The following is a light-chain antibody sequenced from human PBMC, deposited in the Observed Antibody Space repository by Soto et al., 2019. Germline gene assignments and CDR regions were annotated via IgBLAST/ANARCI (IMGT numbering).Light chain of an antibody. Sequence: DIQMTQSPSSLSASVGDRVTITCRASQSISDYLNWYQQKPGKAPKFLIYAASSLQSGVPSTFSGSGSGTDFTLTISSLQPEDFATYYCQQSYSTPRTFGQGTKVEIK. CDR3: QQSYSTPRT. CDR1: QSISDY. CDR2: AAS. V-gene: IGKV1-39*01. J-gene: IGKJ1*01.